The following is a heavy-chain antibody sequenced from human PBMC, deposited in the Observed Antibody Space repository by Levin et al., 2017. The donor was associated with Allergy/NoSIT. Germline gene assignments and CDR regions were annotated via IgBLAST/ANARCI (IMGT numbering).Heavy chain of an antibody. V-gene: IGHV3-23*01. CDR1: GFTFSSYA. D-gene: IGHD6-13*01. CDR2: ISGDGVKI. Sequence: RTGGSLRLSCAASGFTFSSYAMSWVRQAPGQGLEWVSGISGDGVKIYYADSVKGRFTISRDNSKNTLHLQINSLRAEDTAVYYCAKDHIRSSSWYQYFDYWGQGTLVTVSS. CDR3: AKDHIRSSSWYQYFDY. J-gene: IGHJ4*02.